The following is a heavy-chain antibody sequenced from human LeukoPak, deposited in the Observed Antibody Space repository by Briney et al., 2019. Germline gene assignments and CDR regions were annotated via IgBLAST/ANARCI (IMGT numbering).Heavy chain of an antibody. D-gene: IGHD1-26*01. CDR1: GFTFSSYA. CDR3: AKPGGLVGPKGGAFDI. Sequence: GGSLRLSCAASGFTFSSYAMSWVRQAPGKGLEWVSAISSSGITYYAASVKGRFTISRDNSTNTLYLQMSSLRAEDTAVYYCAKPGGLVGPKGGAFDIWGQGTMVTVSS. CDR2: ISSSGIT. V-gene: IGHV3-23*01. J-gene: IGHJ3*02.